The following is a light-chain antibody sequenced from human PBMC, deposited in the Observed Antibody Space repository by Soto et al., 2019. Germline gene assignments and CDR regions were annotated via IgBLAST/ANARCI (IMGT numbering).Light chain of an antibody. CDR3: QQANSFPIT. Sequence: DIQMTQSPSSLSASVGDRVTITCRTSQTITTSLNWYRQKPGKAPDLLIYAASSLQSGIPSRFGGRGSGTDFTLTISSLQPEDFATYYCQQANSFPITFGQGTRLEIK. J-gene: IGKJ5*01. CDR1: QTITTS. CDR2: AAS. V-gene: IGKV1-39*01.